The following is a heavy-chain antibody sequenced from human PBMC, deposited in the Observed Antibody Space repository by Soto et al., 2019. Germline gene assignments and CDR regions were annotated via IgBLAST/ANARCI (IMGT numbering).Heavy chain of an antibody. CDR3: ARVGDIVVVPFAMPEVYYYYVIDF. J-gene: IGHJ6*02. V-gene: IGHV1-18*01. Sequence: GASVKVSWKASGYTFTSYGISWVRQAPGQGLEWMGWISAYNGNTNYAQKLQGRVTMTTDTSTSTAYMELRSLRSDDTAVYYCARVGDIVVVPFAMPEVYYYYVIDFWGQRSTDTGSS. CDR2: ISAYNGNT. CDR1: GYTFTSYG. D-gene: IGHD2-2*01.